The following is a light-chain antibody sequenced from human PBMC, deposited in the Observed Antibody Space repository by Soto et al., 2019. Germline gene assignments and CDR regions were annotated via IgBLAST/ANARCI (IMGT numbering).Light chain of an antibody. CDR2: DAS. V-gene: IGKV3-11*01. Sequence: EIVLTQSPGTLSLSPGERATLSCRASQSFRGLLAWYQQKPGQAPRLLIYDASHRATGVPARFSGSGSGTDFTLTISSLEPEDFAVYYCQQRSVWPITFGQGTRLENK. CDR3: QQRSVWPIT. J-gene: IGKJ5*01. CDR1: QSFRGL.